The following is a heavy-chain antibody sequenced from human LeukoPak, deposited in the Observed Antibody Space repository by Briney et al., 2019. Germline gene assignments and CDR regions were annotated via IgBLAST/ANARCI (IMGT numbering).Heavy chain of an antibody. CDR1: GYTFTGYY. D-gene: IGHD2-2*01. CDR3: ARDGIVVVPAAISKPYNWFDP. Sequence: GASVKVSCKASGYTFTGYYMHWVRQAPGQGLEWMGWINPNSGGTNYAQKFQGRVTMTRDTSISTAYMELSRLRSDDTAVYYCARDGIVVVPAAISKPYNWFDPWGQGTLVTVSS. V-gene: IGHV1-2*02. J-gene: IGHJ5*02. CDR2: INPNSGGT.